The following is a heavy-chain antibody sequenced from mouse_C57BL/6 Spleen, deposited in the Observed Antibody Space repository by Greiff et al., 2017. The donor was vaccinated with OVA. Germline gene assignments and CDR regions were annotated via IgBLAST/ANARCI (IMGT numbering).Heavy chain of an antibody. J-gene: IGHJ2*01. CDR1: GFTFSDYG. Sequence: EVQLVESGGGLVKPGGSLKLSCAASGFTFSDYGMHWVRQAPEKGLEWVAYISSCSSTIYYADTVKGRFTISRDNAKNTLFLHMTSLRSEDTAMYYCARYYGLDYWGQGTTLTVSS. V-gene: IGHV5-17*01. CDR2: ISSCSSTI. D-gene: IGHD1-1*01. CDR3: ARYYGLDY.